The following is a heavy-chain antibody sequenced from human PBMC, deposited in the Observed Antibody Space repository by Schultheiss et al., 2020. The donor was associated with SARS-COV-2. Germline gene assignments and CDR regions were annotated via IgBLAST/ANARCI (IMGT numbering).Heavy chain of an antibody. D-gene: IGHD3-22*01. Sequence: SETLSLTCTVSGGSISSYYWCWIRQPAGKGLEWIGSIYYSGSTYYNPSLKSRVTISVDTSENQISRELSSVTAADTAVYYCARDNVLLTYSYDSSGYPTYYNYGMDVWGQGTTVTVSS. V-gene: IGHV4-59*06. J-gene: IGHJ6*02. CDR1: GGSISSYY. CDR3: ARDNVLLTYSYDSSGYPTYYNYGMDV. CDR2: IYYSGST.